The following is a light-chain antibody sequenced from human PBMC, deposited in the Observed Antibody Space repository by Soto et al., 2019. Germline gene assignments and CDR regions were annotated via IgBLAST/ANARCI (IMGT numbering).Light chain of an antibody. CDR1: ALPKQY. J-gene: IGLJ2*01. CDR2: KDS. Sequence: SYELTQPPSVSVSPGQTARITCSGDALPKQYAYWYQQKPGQAPVLVIYKDSERPSGIPERFSGSSSRTTVTLTISGVQAEDEADYYCQSADSSGTVVFGGGTKVTVL. V-gene: IGLV3-25*02. CDR3: QSADSSGTVV.